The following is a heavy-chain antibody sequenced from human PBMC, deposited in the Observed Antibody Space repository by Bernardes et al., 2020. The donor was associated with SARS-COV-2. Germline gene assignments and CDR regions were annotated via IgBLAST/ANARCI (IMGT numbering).Heavy chain of an antibody. V-gene: IGHV4-34*01. D-gene: IGHD3-22*01. J-gene: IGHJ6*02. CDR1: GGSFSGYY. CDR2: INHSGST. Sequence: SETLSLTCAVYGGSFSGYYWSWIRQPPGKGLEWIGEINHSGSTNYNPSLKSRVTISVDTSKNQFSLKLSSVTAADTAVYYCARVGTVTMIRYGSYYYYYGMDVWGQGTTVTVSS. CDR3: ARVGTVTMIRYGSYYYYYGMDV.